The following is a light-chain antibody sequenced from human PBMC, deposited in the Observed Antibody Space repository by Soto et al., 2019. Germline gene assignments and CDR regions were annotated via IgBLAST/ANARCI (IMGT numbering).Light chain of an antibody. Sequence: DIQLTQSPPTLSASVGDRVTITCRASQSIRYYLTWYQQMPGKAPKLLIYGASNLESGVPSRFSGSGSGTEFTLPINSLQADDFATYFCQTQNSSSQTFGQGTQVEIK. CDR1: QSIRYY. J-gene: IGKJ1*01. V-gene: IGKV1-5*01. CDR2: GAS. CDR3: QTQNSSSQT.